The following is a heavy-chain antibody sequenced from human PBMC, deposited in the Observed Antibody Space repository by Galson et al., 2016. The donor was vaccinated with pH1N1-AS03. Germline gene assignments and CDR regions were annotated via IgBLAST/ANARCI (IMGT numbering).Heavy chain of an antibody. Sequence: SLRLSCAVSGSTLRSHGMHWVRQAPGKGLEWISYISDDGRRKYYADSVKGRFTVSRDNSRNTVHLQMDSLENKDTAVYYCARDYIDKFCTDYWGQGALVTVSS. J-gene: IGHJ4*02. CDR3: ARDYIDKFCTDY. D-gene: IGHD3-3*01. CDR2: ISDDGRRK. V-gene: IGHV3-30*03. CDR1: GSTLRSHG.